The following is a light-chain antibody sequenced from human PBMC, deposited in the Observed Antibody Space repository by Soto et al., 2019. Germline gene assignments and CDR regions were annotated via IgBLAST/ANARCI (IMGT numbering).Light chain of an antibody. CDR3: QQRTDWPLT. CDR1: QSVSSY. V-gene: IGKV3-11*01. Sequence: EIALTQSPATLSLSPGERATLSCRASQSVSSYLAWYQQKPGQAPRLLIYDASNRGTGIPARFSGSGSGTDFTLTISSLEPEDFAVYYCQQRTDWPLTFGGGTKVEI. J-gene: IGKJ4*01. CDR2: DAS.